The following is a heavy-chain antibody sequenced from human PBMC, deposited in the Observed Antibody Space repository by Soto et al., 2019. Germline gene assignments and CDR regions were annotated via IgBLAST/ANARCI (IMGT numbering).Heavy chain of an antibody. J-gene: IGHJ4*02. Sequence: EVQLVESGGGLVQPGGSLRVSCAASGFTFSSYWMHWVRQAPGKGLVWVSRINSDGSSTSYAGSVKGRCTISSDNAKNTLYLQMNSLRAEETAIYYCARRGAVAGLHYWGQGTLVTVSS. V-gene: IGHV3-74*01. CDR1: GFTFSSYW. CDR3: ARRGAVAGLHY. CDR2: INSDGSST. D-gene: IGHD6-19*01.